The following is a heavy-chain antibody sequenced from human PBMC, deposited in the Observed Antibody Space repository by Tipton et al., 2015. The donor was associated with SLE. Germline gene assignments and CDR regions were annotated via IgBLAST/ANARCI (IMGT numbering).Heavy chain of an antibody. J-gene: IGHJ3*02. CDR1: GDSINGYY. Sequence: TLSLTCTVSGDSINGYYWTWIRQPPGKGLEWIGYIYYSGTTNYNPSLKSRITISVDTSKSQFSLKLSSMTAADTAVYYCARVDYYDSSGYYSDDAFDIWGQGTMVTVSS. CDR2: IYYSGTT. V-gene: IGHV4-59*01. CDR3: ARVDYYDSSGYYSDDAFDI. D-gene: IGHD3-22*01.